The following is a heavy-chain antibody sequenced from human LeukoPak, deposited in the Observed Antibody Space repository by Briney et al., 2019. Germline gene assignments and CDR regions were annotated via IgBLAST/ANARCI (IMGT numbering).Heavy chain of an antibody. D-gene: IGHD3-22*01. CDR1: GYTFSSYY. Sequence: SVKVSCKASGYTFSSYYIHWVRQAPGQGLEWMGGIIPIFGTANYAQKFQGRVTITADESTSTAYMELSSLRSEDTAVYYCARGYYYDSSGYHQLDYWGQGTLVTVSS. J-gene: IGHJ4*02. CDR3: ARGYYYDSSGYHQLDY. V-gene: IGHV1-69*13. CDR2: IIPIFGTA.